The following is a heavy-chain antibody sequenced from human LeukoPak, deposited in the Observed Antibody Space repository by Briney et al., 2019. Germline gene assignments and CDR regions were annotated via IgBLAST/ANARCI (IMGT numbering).Heavy chain of an antibody. CDR3: ARGFDSKSTYFDY. CDR2: ISYSGST. V-gene: IGHV4-59*11. CDR1: GGSINTHY. Sequence: PSETLSLTCTVSGGSINTHYWNWIRQPPGKGLEWIGYISYSGSTNYNPSLKSRVTISVDTSKNQFFLMLCSVTAADTAVYYCARGFDSKSTYFDYWGQGTLVTVSS. D-gene: IGHD5-12*01. J-gene: IGHJ4*02.